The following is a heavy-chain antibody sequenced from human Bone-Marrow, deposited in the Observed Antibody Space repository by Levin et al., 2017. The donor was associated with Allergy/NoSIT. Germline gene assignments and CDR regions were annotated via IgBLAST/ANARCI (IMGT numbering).Heavy chain of an antibody. CDR1: GFTFSSYW. V-gene: IGHV3-74*01. Sequence: GGSLRLSCAASGFTFSSYWMHWVRQAPGKGLVWVSRINTDGSDTSYADSVKGRFTISRDNAKNTLYLQMNSLRAEDTAVYYCARGGLPRALDYWGQGTLVTVSS. J-gene: IGHJ4*02. CDR2: INTDGSDT. CDR3: ARGGLPRALDY.